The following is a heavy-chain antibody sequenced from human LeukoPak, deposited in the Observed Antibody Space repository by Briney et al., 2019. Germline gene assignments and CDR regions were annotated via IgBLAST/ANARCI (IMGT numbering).Heavy chain of an antibody. J-gene: IGHJ5*02. CDR2: IYYSGST. CDR1: GGSISSYY. V-gene: IGHV4-59*01. D-gene: IGHD3-10*01. CDR3: AREGSGSYYNLDP. Sequence: PSETLSLTCTVFGGSISSYYWSWIRQPPGKGLEWIGYIYYSGSTNYNPSLKSRVTISVDTSKNQFSLKLSSVTAADTAVYYCAREGSGSYYNLDPWGQGTLVTVSS.